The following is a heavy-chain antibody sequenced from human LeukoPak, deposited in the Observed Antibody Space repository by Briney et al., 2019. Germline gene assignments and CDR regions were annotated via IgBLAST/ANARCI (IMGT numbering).Heavy chain of an antibody. CDR2: IRSKANSYAT. J-gene: IGHJ4*02. CDR1: GFTFSGSA. V-gene: IGHV3-73*01. CDR3: TRGYTAMADY. Sequence: GGSLRLSCAASGFTFSGSAMHWVRQASGKGLEWVGRIRSKANSYATAYAASVKGRFTISRDDSKNTAYLQMNSLKTEDTAVYYCTRGYTAMADYWGQGTLVTVSS. D-gene: IGHD5-18*01.